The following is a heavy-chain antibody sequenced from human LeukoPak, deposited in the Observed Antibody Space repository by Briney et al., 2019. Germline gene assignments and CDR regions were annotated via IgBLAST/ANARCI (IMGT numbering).Heavy chain of an antibody. J-gene: IGHJ4*02. D-gene: IGHD2-21*01. CDR1: GFTFSNHG. CDR3: AKNVVFTRYFDS. Sequence: GGSLRLACAASGFTFSNHGMSWVRQAPGKGLQWVSVISGGGRTTEYADSVKGRFTVSRDNSVNTLSLHMDSLRVEDAAIYYCAKNVVFTRYFDSWGQGTLVTVSS. CDR2: ISGGGRTT. V-gene: IGHV3-23*01.